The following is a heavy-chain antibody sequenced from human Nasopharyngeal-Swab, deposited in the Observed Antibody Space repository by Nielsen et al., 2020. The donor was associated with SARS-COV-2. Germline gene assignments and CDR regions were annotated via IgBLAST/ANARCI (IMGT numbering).Heavy chain of an antibody. V-gene: IGHV3-30*04. CDR2: ISYDGSNK. D-gene: IGHD7-27*01. CDR1: GFTFSSYA. Sequence: GESLKISCAASGFTFSSYAMYWVRQAPGKGLEWVAVISYDGSNKYCADSVKGRFTISRDNSKNTVYLQMNSLRAEDTAVYYCARALWGSYYYGMDVWGQGTTVTVSS. CDR3: ARALWGSYYYGMDV. J-gene: IGHJ6*02.